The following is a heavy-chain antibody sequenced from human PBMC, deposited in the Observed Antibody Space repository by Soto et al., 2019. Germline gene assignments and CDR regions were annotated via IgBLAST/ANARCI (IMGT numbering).Heavy chain of an antibody. CDR2: ISSNGGST. CDR1: GFTFSSYA. D-gene: IGHD5-12*01. V-gene: IGHV3-64*01. Sequence: EVQLVESGGGLVQPGGSLRLSCAASGFTFSSYAMHWVRQAPGKGLEYVSAISSNGGSTYYANSVKARFTISRDNSKNTLYLQMGSLRAEDMAVYYCARGSTYSGYDTFFDYWGQGTLVTVSS. CDR3: ARGSTYSGYDTFFDY. J-gene: IGHJ4*02.